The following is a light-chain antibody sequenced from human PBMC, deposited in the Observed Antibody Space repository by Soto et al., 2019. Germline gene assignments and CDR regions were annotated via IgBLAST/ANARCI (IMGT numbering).Light chain of an antibody. CDR1: QSVGSN. V-gene: IGKV3-20*01. Sequence: EIVMTQSPGTLSVSPGERATLSCRASQSVGSNLAWYQQKPGQAPSLLIYDASTRATGIPARFSGSGSGTDFTLTISRLEPEDFAVYYCQQYGSSSWTFGQGTKVDIK. CDR3: QQYGSSSWT. J-gene: IGKJ1*01. CDR2: DAS.